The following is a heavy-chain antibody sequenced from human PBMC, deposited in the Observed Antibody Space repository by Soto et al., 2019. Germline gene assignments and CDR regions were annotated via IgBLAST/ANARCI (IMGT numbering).Heavy chain of an antibody. J-gene: IGHJ4*02. D-gene: IGHD2-15*01. CDR3: ARGTCSGGGCYSFYFDY. CDR1: GYTFTSYA. CDR2: INAGNGNT. Sequence: QVQLVQSGAEVKKPGASVKVSCKASGYTFTSYAMHWVRQAPGQRLEWMGWINAGNGNTEYSQKFLGRVTITREASANTAYMELSSLRSEDTAVYFCARGTCSGGGCYSFYFDYWGQGTLVTVSS. V-gene: IGHV1-3*01.